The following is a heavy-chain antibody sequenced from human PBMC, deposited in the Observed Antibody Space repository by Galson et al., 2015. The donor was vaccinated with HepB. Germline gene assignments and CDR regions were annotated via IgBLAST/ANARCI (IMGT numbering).Heavy chain of an antibody. CDR3: GRLMAGDRSDDYFQPLDY. D-gene: IGHD3-22*01. CDR2: ISKDGGYT. V-gene: IGHV3-30*03. Sequence: SLRLSCAASGFSFSRFGMHWVRQAPGKGLEWVAAISKDGGYTEHADSVKGRFTISRDNSKNTLYLQMNSLRAEDTAVYYCGRLMAGDRSDDYFQPLDYWGPGTPVTVSS. CDR1: GFSFSRFG. J-gene: IGHJ4*02.